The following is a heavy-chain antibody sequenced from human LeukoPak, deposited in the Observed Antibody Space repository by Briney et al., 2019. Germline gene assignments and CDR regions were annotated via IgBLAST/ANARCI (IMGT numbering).Heavy chain of an antibody. CDR2: IYYSGST. D-gene: IGHD6-19*01. CDR3: ARGGQADYSSGPADY. CDR1: GGSISSYY. V-gene: IGHV4-59*08. J-gene: IGHJ4*02. Sequence: SETLSLTCTVSGGSISSYYWSWIRQPPGKGLEWIGYIYYSGSTNYNPSLKSRVTISVDTSKNQFSLKLTSVTAADTAVYYCARGGQADYSSGPADYWGQGTLVTVSS.